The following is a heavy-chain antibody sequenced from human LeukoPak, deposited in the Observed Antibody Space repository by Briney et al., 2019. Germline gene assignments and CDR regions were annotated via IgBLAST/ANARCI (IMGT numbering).Heavy chain of an antibody. CDR2: IYYTGSS. Sequence: PSQTLSLTCTVSGGYISSGDYYWSWIRQPPGKGLEWIGYIYYTGSSYYNPSLKSRVTMSVDTSRNHFSLRLSSVTAADTAVYYCATHNYASRGYLNLLFDYWGQGTLATVSS. CDR3: ATHNYASRGYLNLLFDY. J-gene: IGHJ4*02. CDR1: GGYISSGDYY. D-gene: IGHD3-22*01. V-gene: IGHV4-30-4*01.